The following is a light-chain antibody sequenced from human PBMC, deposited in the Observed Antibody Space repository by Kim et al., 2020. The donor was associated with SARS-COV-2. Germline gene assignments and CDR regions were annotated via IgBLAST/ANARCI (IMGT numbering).Light chain of an antibody. CDR1: QDIRNY. CDR3: QQYDNLYT. Sequence: IQMTQSPSSLSASVGDRVTITCQASQDIRNYLNWYQQKPGKAPKLLIYDASNLETGVPSRFSGSGSGTDFTFTISSLQPEDIATYYCQQYDNLYTFGQGTKLEI. J-gene: IGKJ2*01. CDR2: DAS. V-gene: IGKV1-33*01.